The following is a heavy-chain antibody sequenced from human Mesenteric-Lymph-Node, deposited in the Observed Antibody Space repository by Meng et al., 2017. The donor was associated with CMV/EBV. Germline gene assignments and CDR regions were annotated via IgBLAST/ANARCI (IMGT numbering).Heavy chain of an antibody. CDR1: GFTVSTTY. CDR3: ARAALRDYYYYFMDV. CDR2: IYSGGNT. Sequence: GESLKISCAASGFTVSTTYMSWVRQAPGKGLEWVSVIYSGGNTDYADSVKGRFTISRDNSKNTLFLQMSSLGAEDTAVYYCARAALRDYYYYFMDVRGQGTTVTVSS. J-gene: IGHJ6*02. D-gene: IGHD4-17*01. V-gene: IGHV3-53*01.